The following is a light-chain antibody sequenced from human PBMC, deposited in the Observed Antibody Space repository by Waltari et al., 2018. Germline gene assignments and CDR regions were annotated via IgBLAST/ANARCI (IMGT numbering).Light chain of an antibody. J-gene: IGKJ2*01. CDR2: GAS. CDR1: QSMSSN. CDR3: QQYQNWPQT. Sequence: EIVMTQSPATLFVSPGERATLSCRASQSMSSNVAWYQQKPGQAPRLLMSGASTRATAIPARFSGSGSGTEFALTISSLQSEDSAVYYCQQYQNWPQTFGQGTKLQIK. V-gene: IGKV3-15*01.